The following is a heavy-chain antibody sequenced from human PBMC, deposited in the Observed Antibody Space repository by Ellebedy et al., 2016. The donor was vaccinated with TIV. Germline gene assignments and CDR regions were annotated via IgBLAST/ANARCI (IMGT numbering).Heavy chain of an antibody. V-gene: IGHV3-23*01. CDR1: GFTFSSYN. J-gene: IGHJ4*02. Sequence: GESLKISXAASGFTFSSYNMNWVRQAPGKGLEWVSTIVQSGHKSFYADTVQGRFAVSRDNSKGTLFLQMDSLRAEDTAIYYCAKDYGDGCYSCGLDSWGQGTLVTVSS. D-gene: IGHD2-21*01. CDR2: IVQSGHKS. CDR3: AKDYGDGCYSCGLDS.